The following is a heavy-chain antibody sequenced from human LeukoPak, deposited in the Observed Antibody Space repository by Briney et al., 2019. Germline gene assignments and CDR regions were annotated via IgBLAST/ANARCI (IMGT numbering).Heavy chain of an antibody. J-gene: IGHJ5*01. CDR2: MYTGGTT. D-gene: IGHD3-16*01. Sequence: GGSLRLSCSASGFTVSGTHMSWVRQAPGKGLEWVSTMYTGGTTYYADSVTGRFTVSRDTSRNTLFLHMNSLRAEDTAVYYCAKDEATSGGGLASWGQGTLVIVSS. CDR3: AKDEATSGGGLAS. V-gene: IGHV3-53*01. CDR1: GFTVSGTH.